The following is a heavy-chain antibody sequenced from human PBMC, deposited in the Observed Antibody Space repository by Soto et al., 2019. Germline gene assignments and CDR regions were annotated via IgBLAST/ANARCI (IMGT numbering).Heavy chain of an antibody. Sequence: QVQLVQSGAEVKKPGASVKVSCKASGYTFTSYAMHWVRQAPGQRLEWMGWINAGNGNTKYSQKFQGRVTITRDTSASTAYMQLSSLRSEDTAVYYCASGLNGYLHYFDYWGQGTLVTVSS. D-gene: IGHD5-18*01. CDR1: GYTFTSYA. V-gene: IGHV1-3*01. CDR2: INAGNGNT. J-gene: IGHJ4*02. CDR3: ASGLNGYLHYFDY.